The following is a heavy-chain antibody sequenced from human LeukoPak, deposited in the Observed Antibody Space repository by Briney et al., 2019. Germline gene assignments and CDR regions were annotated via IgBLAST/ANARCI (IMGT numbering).Heavy chain of an antibody. CDR1: GGSISSYY. Sequence: SETLSLTCTVSGGSISSYYWSWIRQPPGKGLEWIGYIYYSGSTNYNPSLKSRVTISVDTSKNQFSLTLSSVTAAATAVYYCTTLKLGTMVRGDRDWFDPWGQGTLVTVSS. J-gene: IGHJ5*02. D-gene: IGHD3-10*01. CDR2: IYYSGST. CDR3: TTLKLGTMVRGDRDWFDP. V-gene: IGHV4-59*01.